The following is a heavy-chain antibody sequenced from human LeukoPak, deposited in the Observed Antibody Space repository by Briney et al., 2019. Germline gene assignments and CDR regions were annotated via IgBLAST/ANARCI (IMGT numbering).Heavy chain of an antibody. V-gene: IGHV1-2*02. CDR1: GYTFTGYY. J-gene: IGHJ4*02. D-gene: IGHD2-15*01. Sequence: GASVKVSCKASGYTFTGYYMHWVRQAPGQGLEWMGWINPNSGDTNYAHNFQGRVTITRDTSISSAYMDLSRLTSDDTAVYYCARDNCSGGSCYSIDYWGQGTLVTVSS. CDR2: INPNSGDT. CDR3: ARDNCSGGSCYSIDY.